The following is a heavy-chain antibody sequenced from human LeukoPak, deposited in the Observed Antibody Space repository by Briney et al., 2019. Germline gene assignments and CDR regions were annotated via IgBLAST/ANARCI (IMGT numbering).Heavy chain of an antibody. Sequence: ASVKVSCKASGYTFTSYDINWVRQAPGQGLEWVGWMNPNGGNTVYAQYVQGRVTITRNNSISTAYMALSSLRSDDTAVSYCARGTNVTPYYDFWTEQKYWFDPWGQGTVVTVSS. CDR2: MNPNGGNT. D-gene: IGHD3-3*01. CDR1: GYTFTSYD. J-gene: IGHJ5*02. CDR3: ARGTNVTPYYDFWTEQKYWFDP. V-gene: IGHV1-8*03.